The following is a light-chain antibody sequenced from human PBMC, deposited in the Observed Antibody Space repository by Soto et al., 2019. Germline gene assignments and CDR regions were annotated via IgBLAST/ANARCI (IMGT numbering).Light chain of an antibody. Sequence: EIVLTQSPGTLSLSPGERATLSCSASQSVRSTYLAWYQQKPGQAPRLLIYGASSRASGIPDRFSGSGSGTDFTLTISRLEPEDFAVHYCQHYGTSWTFGQGTKVEI. CDR2: GAS. J-gene: IGKJ1*01. V-gene: IGKV3-20*01. CDR3: QHYGTSWT. CDR1: QSVRSTY.